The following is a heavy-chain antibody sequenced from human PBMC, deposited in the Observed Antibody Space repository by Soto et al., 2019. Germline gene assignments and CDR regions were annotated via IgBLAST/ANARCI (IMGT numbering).Heavy chain of an antibody. V-gene: IGHV3-15*01. Sequence: EVQLVESGGGLVKPGGSLRLSCAASGFTFSNAWMSWVRQAPGKGLEWVGRIKSKTDGGTTDYAAPVKGRFTISRDDSKNTLYLQMNSLKTEDTAVYYCTTDLRRRITMVRGVITTDDYWGQGTLVTVSS. CDR1: GFTFSNAW. J-gene: IGHJ4*02. CDR2: IKSKTDGGTT. D-gene: IGHD3-10*01. CDR3: TTDLRRRITMVRGVITTDDY.